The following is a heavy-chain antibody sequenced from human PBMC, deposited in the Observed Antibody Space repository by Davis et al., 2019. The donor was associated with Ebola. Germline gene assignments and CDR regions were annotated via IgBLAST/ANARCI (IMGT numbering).Heavy chain of an antibody. J-gene: IGHJ6*02. CDR3: ARDPTRTYYDFWSGSSDYYYGMDV. D-gene: IGHD3-3*01. CDR1: GFTFSRYS. CDR2: ISSSSSYI. V-gene: IGHV3-21*01. Sequence: PGGSLRLSCAASGFTFSRYSMNWVRQAPGKGLEWVSSISSSSSYIYYADSVKGRFTISRDNAKNSLYLQMNSLRAEDTAVYYCARDPTRTYYDFWSGSSDYYYGMDVWGQGTTVTVPS.